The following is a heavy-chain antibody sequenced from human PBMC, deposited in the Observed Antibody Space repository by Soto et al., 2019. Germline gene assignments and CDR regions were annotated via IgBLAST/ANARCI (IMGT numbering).Heavy chain of an antibody. V-gene: IGHV1-46*01. Sequence: ASVKVSCKASGYTFTSYYMHWVRQAPGQGLEWMGIINPSGGSTSYAQKFQGRVTMTRDTSTSTVYMELSSLRSEDTAVYYCARSRPTMVRGVIITTYYFDYWGQGTLVTVS. CDR3: ARSRPTMVRGVIITTYYFDY. J-gene: IGHJ4*02. D-gene: IGHD3-10*01. CDR2: INPSGGST. CDR1: GYTFTSYY.